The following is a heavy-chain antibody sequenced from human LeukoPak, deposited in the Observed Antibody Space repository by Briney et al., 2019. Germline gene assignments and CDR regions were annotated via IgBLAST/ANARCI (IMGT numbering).Heavy chain of an antibody. D-gene: IGHD3-9*01. CDR2: IYNGGII. V-gene: IGHV4-4*07. Sequence: SETLSLTCTVSGDSISRYYWSWIRQPAGKGLEWIGRIYNGGIITYNPSLKSRVTMSIDTSNNQFSLRLRFVTAADTAVYYCARGAPGLTGYFDSYYMDVWGKGTTVTISS. CDR1: GDSISRYY. CDR3: ARGAPGLTGYFDSYYMDV. J-gene: IGHJ6*03.